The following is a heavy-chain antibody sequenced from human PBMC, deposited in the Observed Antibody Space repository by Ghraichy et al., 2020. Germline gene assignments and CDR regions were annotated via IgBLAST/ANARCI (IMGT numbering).Heavy chain of an antibody. CDR1: GASISSHMW. CDR2: IHQSGST. D-gene: IGHD3-22*01. J-gene: IGHJ4*02. CDR3: ARRSYYDSTGYFDD. V-gene: IGHV4-4*02. Sequence: SQTLSLTCAVSGASISSHMWWSWVRQPPGKGLEWIGEIHQSGSTNYNPSLKSRVTISLDKSKSHFSLNLRSVTAADTAVYFCARRSYYDSTGYFDDWGQGTLVTVSS.